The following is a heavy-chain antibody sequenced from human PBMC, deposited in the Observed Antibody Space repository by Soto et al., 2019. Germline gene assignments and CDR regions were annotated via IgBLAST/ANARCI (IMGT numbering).Heavy chain of an antibody. CDR1: GFTFSNYA. CDR3: AIEVEMATIGVRWFVP. D-gene: IGHD5-12*01. V-gene: IGHV3-30*04. CDR2: VSYDGRNQ. Sequence: GGSLRISCAASGFTFSNYAMHWVRQAPGKGLEWVAVVSYDGRNQYYADSVKGRFTISRDKSTSTAYMELSSLRSDDTAVYYCAIEVEMATIGVRWFVPWGQGTLVTVSS. J-gene: IGHJ5*02.